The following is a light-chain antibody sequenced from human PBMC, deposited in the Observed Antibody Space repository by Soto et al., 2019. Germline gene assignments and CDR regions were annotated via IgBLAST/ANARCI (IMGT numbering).Light chain of an antibody. CDR3: SSYTTSNTRQIV. V-gene: IGLV2-14*03. Sequence: CVLTRPASVSGAAGEGITISCPGTSSDVGGYNYVSWYQHHPGKAPKLIIYDVSNRPSGVSSRFSGSKSGNTASLTISGLQPEDEADYYCSSYTTSNTRQIVFGTGTKVTVL. CDR1: SSDVGGYNY. CDR2: DVS. J-gene: IGLJ1*01.